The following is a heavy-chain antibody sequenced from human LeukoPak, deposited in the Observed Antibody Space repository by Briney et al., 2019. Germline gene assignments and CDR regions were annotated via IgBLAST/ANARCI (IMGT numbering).Heavy chain of an antibody. Sequence: SETLSLTCTVSGGSISSYYWGWIRQPPGKGLEWIGTIHYSGSTYYNPSLKSRVTISVDTSRNQFSLKLTSVTAADTAVYYCTRRTGVQLPPLYWGQGTLVTVSS. CDR3: TRRTGVQLPPLY. V-gene: IGHV4-39*01. CDR1: GGSISSYY. J-gene: IGHJ4*02. D-gene: IGHD2-2*01. CDR2: IHYSGST.